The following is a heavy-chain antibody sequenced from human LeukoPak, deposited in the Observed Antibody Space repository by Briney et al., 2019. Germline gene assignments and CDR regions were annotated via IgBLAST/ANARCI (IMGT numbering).Heavy chain of an antibody. D-gene: IGHD3-16*01. CDR1: GFTFSSYA. Sequence: PGGSXXLSCAASGFTFSSYAMRWVRQAPGKGLKWGSTINDNGAGTYYADSVKGSSTISRDNSYNTVSLQMNSLRDEDTGVYYCAKGLRTGVGPYMGYHYYMDVWGKGATVTVSS. CDR3: AKGLRTGVGPYMGYHYYMDV. CDR2: INDNGAGT. J-gene: IGHJ6*03. V-gene: IGHV3-23*01.